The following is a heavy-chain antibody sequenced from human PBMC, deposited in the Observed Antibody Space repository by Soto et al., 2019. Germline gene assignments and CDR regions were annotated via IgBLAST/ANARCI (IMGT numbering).Heavy chain of an antibody. CDR1: GGSISSSSYY. D-gene: IGHD1-20*01. J-gene: IGHJ1*01. CDR2: IYYSGSP. V-gene: IGHV4-39*01. CDR3: YINVF. Sequence: PSETLSLTCTVSGGSISSSSYYWGWVRQPPGKGLEWIGSIYYSGSPYYNPSLKSRVTMSVDTSKNQFSLNLNSVTAADTAVYYCYINVFWGQGTLVTVSS.